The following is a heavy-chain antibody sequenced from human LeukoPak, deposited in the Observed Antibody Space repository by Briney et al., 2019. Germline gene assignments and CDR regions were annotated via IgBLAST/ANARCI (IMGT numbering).Heavy chain of an antibody. CDR3: ARQLAMDNYGDGLDL. D-gene: IGHD4-11*01. CDR2: IYYSGST. CDR1: GGSISSSSYY. V-gene: IGHV4-39*01. Sequence: ASETLSLTCTVSGGSISSSSYYWGWIRQPPGKGLEWIGSIYYSGSTYYNPSLKSRVTISVDTSKNQLSLKLSSVTAADTAVYYCARQLAMDNYGDGLDLWGRGTLVTVSS. J-gene: IGHJ2*01.